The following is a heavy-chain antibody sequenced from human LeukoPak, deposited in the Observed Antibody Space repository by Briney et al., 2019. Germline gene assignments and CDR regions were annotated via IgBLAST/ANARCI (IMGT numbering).Heavy chain of an antibody. D-gene: IGHD3-10*01. J-gene: IGHJ3*02. CDR2: INPNSGGT. Sequence: GASVKVSCKASGYTFTGYYMHWVRQAPGQGLEWMGWINPNSGGTNYAQKFQGRVTMTRDTSTSTAYMELSRLRSDDTAVYYCASLAGSYYYGSGSRWYDAFDIWGQGTMVTVSS. V-gene: IGHV1-2*02. CDR1: GYTFTGYY. CDR3: ASLAGSYYYGSGSRWYDAFDI.